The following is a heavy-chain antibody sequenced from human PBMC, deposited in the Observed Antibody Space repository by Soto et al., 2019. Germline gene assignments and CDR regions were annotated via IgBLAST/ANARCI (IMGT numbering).Heavy chain of an antibody. CDR2: IWYDGSNK. Sequence: GGSLRLSCSASGFTFSSYGMHWVRQAPGKGLEWVAVIWYDGSNKYYADSVKGRFTISRDNSKNTLYLQMNSLRAEDTAVYYCARDRDSSGWYAFGPWGQGTLVTVS. V-gene: IGHV3-33*01. CDR3: ARDRDSSGWYAFGP. CDR1: GFTFSSYG. J-gene: IGHJ5*02. D-gene: IGHD6-19*01.